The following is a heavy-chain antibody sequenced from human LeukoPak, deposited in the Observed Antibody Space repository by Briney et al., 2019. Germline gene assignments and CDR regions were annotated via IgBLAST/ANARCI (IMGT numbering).Heavy chain of an antibody. CDR2: ISVSVDST. D-gene: IGHD6-13*01. CDR3: ARGSKTAGTIYSFDY. CDR1: GFTFSSYG. J-gene: IGHJ4*02. Sequence: PGGSLRLSCAASGFTFSSYGMSWVRQAPGKGLEWVSGISVSVDSTYYADSVKGRFTISRDNSKTPVYLQMNSLRAEDTAVYYCARGSKTAGTIYSFDYWGQGTLVTVAS. V-gene: IGHV3-23*01.